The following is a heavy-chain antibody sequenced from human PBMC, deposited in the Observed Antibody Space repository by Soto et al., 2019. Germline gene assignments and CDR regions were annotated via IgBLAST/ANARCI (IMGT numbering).Heavy chain of an antibody. CDR2: ISYDGSNK. Sequence: QVQLVESGGGVVQPGRSLRLSCAASGFTFSSYAMHWVRQAPGKGLEWVAVISYDGSNKYYADSVKGRFTISRDNSKNTLYLQMNSLRAEDTAVYYCAREDGDYAFDIWGQGTMVTVSS. CDR1: GFTFSSYA. J-gene: IGHJ3*02. D-gene: IGHD4-17*01. CDR3: AREDGDYAFDI. V-gene: IGHV3-30-3*01.